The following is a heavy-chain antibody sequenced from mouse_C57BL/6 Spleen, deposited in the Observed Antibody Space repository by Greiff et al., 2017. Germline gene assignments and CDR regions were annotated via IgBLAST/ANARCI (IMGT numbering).Heavy chain of an antibody. V-gene: IGHV1-52*01. CDR1: GYTFTSYW. CDR2: IDPSDSDT. J-gene: IGHJ1*03. Sequence: QVQLQQPGAELVRPGSSVKLSCKASGYTFTSYWMHWVKQRPIQGLEWIGNIDPSDSDTHYNQKFKDKATLTVDKSSSTAYMQLSSLTSEDSAVYYCARDYGSSYGYFDVWGTGTTVTVSA. D-gene: IGHD1-1*01. CDR3: ARDYGSSYGYFDV.